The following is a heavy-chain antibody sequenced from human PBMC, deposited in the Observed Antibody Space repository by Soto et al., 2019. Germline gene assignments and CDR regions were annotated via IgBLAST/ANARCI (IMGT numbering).Heavy chain of an antibody. CDR1: GGSISGFY. CDR2: ISYSGNT. Sequence: ETLSLTCTVSGGSISGFYWTWIRQPPGKGLEWIGYISYSGNTNYSPSLKSRVTISVDTSKRLLSLKLTSVTTADAAVYFCARAPMVISRSYFDNWGQGTPVTVSS. J-gene: IGHJ4*02. V-gene: IGHV4-59*12. CDR3: ARAPMVISRSYFDN. D-gene: IGHD2-8*01.